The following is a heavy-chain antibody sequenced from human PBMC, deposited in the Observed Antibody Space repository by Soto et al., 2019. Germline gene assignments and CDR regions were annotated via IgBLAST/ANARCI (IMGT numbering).Heavy chain of an antibody. CDR1: GGSFSGYY. V-gene: IGHV4-34*01. CDR2: INHSGST. CDR3: TTPSIAACPARYYGMDV. J-gene: IGHJ6*02. Sequence: QVQLQQWGAGLLKPSETLSLTCAVYGGSFSGYYWSWIRQPPGKGLEWIGEINHSGSTNYNPSLKSRVTISVDTSKNQFSLKLSSVTAADTAVYYCTTPSIAACPARYYGMDVWGQGTTVTVSS. D-gene: IGHD6-6*01.